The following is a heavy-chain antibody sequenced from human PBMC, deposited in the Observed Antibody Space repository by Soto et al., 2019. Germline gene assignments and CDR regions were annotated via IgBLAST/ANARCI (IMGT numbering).Heavy chain of an antibody. J-gene: IGHJ4*02. V-gene: IGHV4-4*07. D-gene: IGHD2-2*01. Sequence: SETLSLTCTVSGCSISSYYWSWIRQPAGKGLEWIGRIYTSGSTNYNPSLNSRVTMSVDTSNNEFSLKLSSVTAADTAVYYCARACSSNSCYDVFDYWGQGTLVTVSS. CDR1: GCSISSYY. CDR3: ARACSSNSCYDVFDY. CDR2: IYTSGST.